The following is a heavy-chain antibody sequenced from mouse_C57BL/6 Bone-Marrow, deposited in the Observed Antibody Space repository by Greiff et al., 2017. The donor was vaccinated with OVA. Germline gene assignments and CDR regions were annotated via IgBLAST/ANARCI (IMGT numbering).Heavy chain of an antibody. J-gene: IGHJ3*01. CDR2: INPSSGYT. CDR1: GYTFTSYW. D-gene: IGHD2-10*02. V-gene: IGHV1-7*01. CDR3: ARSVYRNYVAWFAS. Sequence: VQLQQSGAELAKPGASVKLSCKASGYTFTSYWMHWVKQRPGQGLEWIGYINPSSGYTKYNQKFKDKATLTADKSSSTAYIHLISLTYEYSSVYSCARSVYRNYVAWFASWGQGTLVTVSA.